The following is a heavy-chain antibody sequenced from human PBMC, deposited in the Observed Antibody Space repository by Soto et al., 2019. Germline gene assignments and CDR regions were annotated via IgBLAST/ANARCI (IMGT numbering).Heavy chain of an antibody. CDR3: ARGHGEDGSGPEGYYGMDV. D-gene: IGHD3-10*01. J-gene: IGHJ6*02. Sequence: QVQLVQSGAEVKKPGASVKVSCKASGYTFTSYGISWVRQAPGQGLEWMGWISAYNGNTNYAQKFQGRVTITADESTSTAYMELSSLRSEDTAVYYCARGHGEDGSGPEGYYGMDVWGQGTTVTVSS. V-gene: IGHV1-18*01. CDR2: ISAYNGNT. CDR1: GYTFTSYG.